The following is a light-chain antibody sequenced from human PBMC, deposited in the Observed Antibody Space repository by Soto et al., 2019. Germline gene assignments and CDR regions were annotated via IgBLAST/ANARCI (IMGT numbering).Light chain of an antibody. Sequence: GVSLSAVALSLSQGDRATLSCRASQSVSSSYLAWYQQKPGQAPRLLIYGASSRATGIPDRFSGSGSGTDFTLTISRLQPEDFAVYYCQQYGSSRLTFGGGTKVDIK. CDR2: GAS. CDR3: QQYGSSRLT. V-gene: IGKV3-20*01. CDR1: QSVSSSY. J-gene: IGKJ4*01.